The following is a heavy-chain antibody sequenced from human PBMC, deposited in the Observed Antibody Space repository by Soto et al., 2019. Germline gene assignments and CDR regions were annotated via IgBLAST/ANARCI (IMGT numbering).Heavy chain of an antibody. CDR3: ATLTIFGASLDY. J-gene: IGHJ4*02. D-gene: IGHD3-3*01. V-gene: IGHV1-24*01. CDR2: FDPEDGET. Sequence: ASVKVSCKVSGYTLTELSMHWVRQAPGKGLEWMGGFDPEDGETIYAQKFQGRVTMTEDTSTDTAYMELSSLRSEDTAVYHCATLTIFGASLDYWGQGTLVTVPS. CDR1: GYTLTELS.